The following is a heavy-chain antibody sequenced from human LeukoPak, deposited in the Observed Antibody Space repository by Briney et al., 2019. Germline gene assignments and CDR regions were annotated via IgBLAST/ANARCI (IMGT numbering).Heavy chain of an antibody. CDR1: GFTFSSYS. J-gene: IGHJ4*02. CDR3: ARVDTAMEFDY. V-gene: IGHV3-21*05. Sequence: PGGSLRLSCAASGFTFSSYSMNWVRQAPGKGLEWVSYISSSSSYTNYADSVKGRFTISRDNAKNSLYLQMNSLRAEDTAVYYCARVDTAMEFDYWGQGTLVTVSS. D-gene: IGHD5-18*01. CDR2: ISSSSSYT.